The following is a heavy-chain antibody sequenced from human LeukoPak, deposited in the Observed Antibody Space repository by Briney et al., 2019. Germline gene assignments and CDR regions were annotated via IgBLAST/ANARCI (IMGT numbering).Heavy chain of an antibody. CDR3: ARQLGGSGSY. V-gene: IGHV3-7*01. J-gene: IGHJ4*02. CDR1: GFTFNSYW. Sequence: GGSLRLSCAASGFTFNSYWMHWVRQAPGKGLEWVANIKQDGSEKYYVDSVKGRFTISRDNAKNSVYLRMNSLRAEDTAVYYCARQLGGSGSYWGQGTLVTVSS. CDR2: IKQDGSEK. D-gene: IGHD3-10*01.